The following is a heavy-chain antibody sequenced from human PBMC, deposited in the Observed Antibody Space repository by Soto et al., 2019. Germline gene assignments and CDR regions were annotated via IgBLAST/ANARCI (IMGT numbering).Heavy chain of an antibody. Sequence: GGSLRLSCTTAGFTFNTYVMHWVRPAPGKGLEWVAIIWYDGSNKYYADSVKGRFTISRDNSRNTLYLQMNSLRAEDTALYYCARADCTGAYCYSWPFNYGVDVWGQGTTVTVSS. CDR1: GFTFNTYV. J-gene: IGHJ6*02. V-gene: IGHV3-33*08. D-gene: IGHD2-15*01. CDR3: ARADCTGAYCYSWPFNYGVDV. CDR2: IWYDGSNK.